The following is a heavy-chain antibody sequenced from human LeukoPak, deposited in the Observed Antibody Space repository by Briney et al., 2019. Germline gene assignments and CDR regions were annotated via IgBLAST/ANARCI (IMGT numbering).Heavy chain of an antibody. V-gene: IGHV4-4*08. Sequence: PSETLSLTCTVSGGSISSYYWSWIRQSPGQGLEWIGYIWPSGSTNYNPSLSGRVAISLDKSRNHFTLVVTAVTAADTAFYYCARKGPEHLPTYFDHWGRGILVTVSS. J-gene: IGHJ4*02. CDR2: IWPSGST. CDR3: ARKGPEHLPTYFDH. D-gene: IGHD2-21*01. CDR1: GGSISSYY.